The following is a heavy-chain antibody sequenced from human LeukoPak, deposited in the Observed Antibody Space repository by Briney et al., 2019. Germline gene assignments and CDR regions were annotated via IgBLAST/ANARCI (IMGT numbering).Heavy chain of an antibody. Sequence: PGGSLRLSCEASGFTFGDYGMSWVRQAPGKGLEWVSGLNWDGGTTGYADSVKGRFTISRDNAKNSLYLQMNSLRAEDTALYYCARAQTYGDYRLLLDHWGQGTLVTVSS. J-gene: IGHJ4*02. CDR2: LNWDGGTT. CDR1: GFTFGDYG. D-gene: IGHD4-17*01. CDR3: ARAQTYGDYRLLLDH. V-gene: IGHV3-20*04.